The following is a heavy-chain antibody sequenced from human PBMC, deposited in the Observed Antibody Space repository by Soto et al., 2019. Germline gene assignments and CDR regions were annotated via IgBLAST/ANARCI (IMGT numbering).Heavy chain of an antibody. Sequence: SQTLSLTCAISGDSVSSDSGVWIWIRQSPSRGLEWLGRTYYRSKWNNDYAVSVKSRITINPDTSKNQFSLQLDSVIPEDTAVYYRAGVTSFRAMDVWGQGTPVTVSS. V-gene: IGHV6-1*01. CDR3: AGVTSFRAMDV. CDR2: TYYRSKWNN. CDR1: GDSVSSDSGV. D-gene: IGHD3-10*01. J-gene: IGHJ6*02.